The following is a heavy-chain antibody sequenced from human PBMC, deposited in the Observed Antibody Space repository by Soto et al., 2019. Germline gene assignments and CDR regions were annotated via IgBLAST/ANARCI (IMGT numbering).Heavy chain of an antibody. CDR2: ISSSGST. Sequence: PSETLSLTCTASGDSIGGVGYWSWIRQFPGRGLEWIGCISSSGSTYYNPALNNRISLSLDTSQNQFSLKLPTVTAADTAIYYCARSGVTGIVIPSHWFDPWGQGTLVTSPQ. CDR1: GDSIGGVGY. V-gene: IGHV4-31*03. D-gene: IGHD2-21*02. J-gene: IGHJ5*02. CDR3: ARSGVTGIVIPSHWFDP.